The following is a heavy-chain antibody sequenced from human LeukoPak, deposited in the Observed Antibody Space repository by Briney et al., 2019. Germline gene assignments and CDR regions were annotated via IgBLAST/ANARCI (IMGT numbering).Heavy chain of an antibody. CDR1: GDSISSSNW. V-gene: IGHV4-4*03. J-gene: IGHJ4*02. D-gene: IGHD4-11*01. Sequence: PETLSLTCAVSGDSISSSNWWTWVRQPPGKGLEWIGEMYHIGRSNHNPSLKSRVTISIDKSKNQFSLKLTSVTAADTAVYYCATSRGDYKVDYWGQGTLVTVSS. CDR2: MYHIGRS. CDR3: ATSRGDYKVDY.